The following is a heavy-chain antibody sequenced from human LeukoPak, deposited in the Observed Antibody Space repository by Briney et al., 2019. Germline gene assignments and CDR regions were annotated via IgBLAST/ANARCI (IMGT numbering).Heavy chain of an antibody. D-gene: IGHD3-10*01. Sequence: GGSLRLSCAASGFAFSNYAMSWIRQAPGKGLEWVSSLSGGGDSRYYADSVMGRFTISRDNSKNTLYLQMNSLRAEDTAVYYCAKAVRSMVTGGGYFDSWGQGTLVTVSS. CDR2: LSGGGDSR. V-gene: IGHV3-23*01. CDR1: GFAFSNYA. CDR3: AKAVRSMVTGGGYFDS. J-gene: IGHJ4*02.